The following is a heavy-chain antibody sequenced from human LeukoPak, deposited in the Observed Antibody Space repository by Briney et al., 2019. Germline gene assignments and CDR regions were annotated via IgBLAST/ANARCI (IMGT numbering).Heavy chain of an antibody. J-gene: IGHJ4*02. D-gene: IGHD3-10*01. CDR2: INPNSGGT. CDR3: ARDPQFGELLYPGTYYFNY. V-gene: IGHV1-2*02. CDR1: GYTFTGYY. Sequence: ASVKVSCKASGYTFTGYYMHWVRQAPGQGLEWMGWINPNSGGTNYAQKFQGRVTMTRDTSISTAYMELSRLRSDDTAVYYCARDPQFGELLYPGTYYFNYWGQGTLVTVSS.